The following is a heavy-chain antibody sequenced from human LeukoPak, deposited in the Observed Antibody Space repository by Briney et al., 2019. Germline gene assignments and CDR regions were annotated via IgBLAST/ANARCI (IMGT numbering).Heavy chain of an antibody. CDR3: ARVCRSTSCYGKLDY. CDR1: GYTFTGYY. Sequence: ASVKVSCKASGYTFTGYYMHWVRQAPGQGLEWMGWINPNSGGTNYARKFQGRVTMTRDTSISTACMELSRLRSDDTAVYYCARVCRSTSCYGKLDYWGQGTLDTVSS. CDR2: INPNSGGT. D-gene: IGHD2-2*01. J-gene: IGHJ4*02. V-gene: IGHV1-2*02.